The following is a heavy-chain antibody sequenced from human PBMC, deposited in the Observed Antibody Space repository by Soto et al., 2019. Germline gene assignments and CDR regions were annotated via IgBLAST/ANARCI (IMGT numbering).Heavy chain of an antibody. V-gene: IGHV3-21*02. CDR3: VGDQNYDASGRCSDS. J-gene: IGHJ4*02. CDR1: GFTFSSYS. CDR2: ITSTSSYI. Sequence: EVQLVESGGGLVKPGGSLRLSCVASGFTFSSYSMSWVRQAPGKGLEWVSSITSTSSYIHYADSVKGRFTIYRDNATNSLNLQINSPRAEDTAVYYCVGDQNYDASGRCSDSWRQGTPVTVSS. D-gene: IGHD3-10*01.